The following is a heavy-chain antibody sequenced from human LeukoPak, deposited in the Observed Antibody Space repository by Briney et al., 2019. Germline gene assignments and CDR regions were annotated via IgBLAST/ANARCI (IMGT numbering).Heavy chain of an antibody. Sequence: ASVKVSCKASGYTFTGYYMHWVRQAPGQGLEWMGWINPNSGNTHYAQKFQDRVTMTRDTSISTAYMELNSLRSGDTAVYYCAREGAAAEDVNWFDPWGQGTLVTVSS. J-gene: IGHJ5*02. CDR1: GYTFTGYY. CDR2: INPNSGNT. CDR3: AREGAAAEDVNWFDP. V-gene: IGHV1-2*02. D-gene: IGHD6-25*01.